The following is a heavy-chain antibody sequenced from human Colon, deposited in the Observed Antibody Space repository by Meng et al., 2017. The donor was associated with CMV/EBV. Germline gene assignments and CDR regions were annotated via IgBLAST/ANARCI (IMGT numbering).Heavy chain of an antibody. CDR1: FRDYY. Sequence: FRDYYMTWVRQAPGKRLEWVSYISNTGSPKHYADSVRGRFTISRDNARNSLYLQMNGLRAEDTAVYYCVRNRDYDFWTGYPNWFDPWGQGTLVTVSS. V-gene: IGHV3-11*04. CDR3: VRNRDYDFWTGYPNWFDP. J-gene: IGHJ5*02. CDR2: ISNTGSPK. D-gene: IGHD3-3*01.